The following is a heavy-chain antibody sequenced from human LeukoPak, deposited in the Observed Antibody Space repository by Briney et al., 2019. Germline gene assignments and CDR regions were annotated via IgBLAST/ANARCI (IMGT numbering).Heavy chain of an antibody. CDR2: IKQDGSDK. CDR3: ARELTTGATHDY. J-gene: IGHJ4*02. Sequence: GGSLRLSCAASGFTFSSYWMSWVRQAPGKGLEWVANIKQDGSDKYYVDSVKGRLTISRDNAQNSLYPQMNSLRAEDTAVYYCARELTTGATHDYWGQGTLVTVSS. D-gene: IGHD4-17*01. V-gene: IGHV3-7*01. CDR1: GFTFSSYW.